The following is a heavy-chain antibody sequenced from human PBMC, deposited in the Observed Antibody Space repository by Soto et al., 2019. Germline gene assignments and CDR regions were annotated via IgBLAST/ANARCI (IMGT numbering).Heavy chain of an antibody. CDR2: MNGAATST. CDR3: ERGGADTYKYGMEV. D-gene: IGHD3-10*01. J-gene: IGHJ6*01. Sequence: PWLCXRLSGPAGVLSRNSYPSSLVRHAPGRGLACVSSMNGAATSTSYADSVKGRFTTSRDNSQNTLYLHIKNLRPEDTAVYFCERGGADTYKYGMEVCGQGPTV. CDR1: VLSRNSYP. V-gene: IGHV3-23*01.